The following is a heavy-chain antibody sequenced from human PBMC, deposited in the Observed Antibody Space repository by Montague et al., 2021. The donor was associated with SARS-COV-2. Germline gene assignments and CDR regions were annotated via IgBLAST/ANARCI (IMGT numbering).Heavy chain of an antibody. CDR3: ARSGYSSSWYGFRSWFDP. D-gene: IGHD6-13*01. CDR2: INHSGST. J-gene: IGHJ5*02. Sequence: SETLSLTCAVYGGSFSGCYWSWIRQPPGKGLEWIGEINHSGSTNYNPSLKSRVTISVDTSKNQFSLKLSSVTAADTAVYYCARSGYSSSWYGFRSWFDPWGQGTLVTVSS. V-gene: IGHV4-34*01. CDR1: GGSFSGCY.